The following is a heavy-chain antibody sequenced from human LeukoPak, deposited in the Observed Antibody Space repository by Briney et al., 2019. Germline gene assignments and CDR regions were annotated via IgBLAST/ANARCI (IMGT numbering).Heavy chain of an antibody. V-gene: IGHV1-18*01. D-gene: IGHD2-21*01. CDR3: ARAAITHQASFDY. CDR1: NYTFTNYV. CDR2: ISAYNGDT. J-gene: IGHJ4*02. Sequence: ASVTVSCTASNYTFTNYVINWVRQAPGQGLEWMGWISAYNGDTNYAQRLQDRVTMTTDTPTSTTYMELRSLRSEDTAVYYCARAAITHQASFDYWGQGTLVTVSS.